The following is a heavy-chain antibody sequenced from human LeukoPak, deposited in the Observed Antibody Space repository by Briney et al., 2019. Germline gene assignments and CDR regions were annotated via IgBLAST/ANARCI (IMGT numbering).Heavy chain of an antibody. D-gene: IGHD5-18*01. V-gene: IGHV4-34*01. J-gene: IGHJ5*02. CDR3: ARGGIQLWWGNNWFDP. Sequence: PSETLSLTCAVYGGSFSGYSWSWIRQPPGKGLEWIGEINHSGSTNYNPSLKSRVTISVDTSKNQFSLKLSSATAADTAVYYCARGGIQLWWGNNWFDPWGQGTLVTVSS. CDR1: GGSFSGYS. CDR2: INHSGST.